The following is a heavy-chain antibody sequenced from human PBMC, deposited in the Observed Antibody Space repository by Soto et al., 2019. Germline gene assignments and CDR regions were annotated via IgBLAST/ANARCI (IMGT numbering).Heavy chain of an antibody. CDR1: GGSFSGYY. Sequence: SETLSLTCAVYGGSFSGYYWSWIRQPPGKGLEWIGEINHSGSTNYNPSLKSRVTISVDTSKNQFSLKLSSVTAADTAVYYCARGGDYGDYRYWGQGTLVTVSS. CDR2: INHSGST. V-gene: IGHV4-34*01. CDR3: ARGGDYGDYRY. D-gene: IGHD4-17*01. J-gene: IGHJ4*02.